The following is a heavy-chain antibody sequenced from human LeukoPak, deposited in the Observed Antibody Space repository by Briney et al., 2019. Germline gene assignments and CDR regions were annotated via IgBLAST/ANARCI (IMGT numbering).Heavy chain of an antibody. V-gene: IGHV3-48*04. CDR2: ISSSGSTI. CDR3: AGFRWLQPKYYFDY. D-gene: IGHD5-24*01. Sequence: GGSLRLSCAASGFTFSSYSMNWVRQAPGKGLEWVSYISSSGSTIYYADSVKGRFTISRDNAKNSLYLQMNSLRAEDTAVYYCAGFRWLQPKYYFDYWGQGTLVTVSS. CDR1: GFTFSSYS. J-gene: IGHJ4*02.